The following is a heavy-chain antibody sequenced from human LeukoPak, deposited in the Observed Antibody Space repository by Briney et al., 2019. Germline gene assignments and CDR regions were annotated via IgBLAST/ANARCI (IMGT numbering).Heavy chain of an antibody. J-gene: IGHJ5*02. V-gene: IGHV1-18*01. CDR2: ISAYNGNT. D-gene: IGHD4-17*01. CDR3: ARVSYDYGAANRFDP. CDR1: GYTFTSYG. Sequence: ASVKVSCKASGYTFTSYGISWVRQAPGQGLEWMGWISAYNGNTNYAQKLQGRVTMTTDTSTSTAYMELRSLRSDDTAVYYCARVSYDYGAANRFDPWGQGTLVTVSS.